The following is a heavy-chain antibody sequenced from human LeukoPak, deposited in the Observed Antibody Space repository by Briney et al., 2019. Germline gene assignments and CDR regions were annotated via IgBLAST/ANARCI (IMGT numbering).Heavy chain of an antibody. D-gene: IGHD3-22*01. CDR3: ARDPQYYYDSSGYYYS. CDR2: ISYDGSNK. CDR1: GFTFSSYA. J-gene: IGHJ4*02. V-gene: IGHV3-30-3*01. Sequence: PGGSLRLSCAASGFTFSSYAMHWVRQAPGKGLEWVAVISYDGSNKYYADSVKGQFTISRDNSKNTLYLQMNSLRAEDTAVYYCARDPQYYYDSSGYYYSWGQGTLVTVSS.